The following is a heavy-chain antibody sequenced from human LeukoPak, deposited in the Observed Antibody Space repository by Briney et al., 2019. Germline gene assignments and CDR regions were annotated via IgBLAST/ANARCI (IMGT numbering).Heavy chain of an antibody. V-gene: IGHV1-2*06. J-gene: IGHJ4*02. D-gene: IGHD6-19*01. CDR3: ASPSLSGWYDY. CDR2: INPNSGGT. CDR1: GYTFTGYY. Sequence: SSVKVSCKASGYTFTGYYMHWVRQAPGQGLEWMGRINPNSGGTNYAQKFQGRVTMTRDTSISTAYMELSRLRSDDMAVYYCASPSLSGWYDYWGQGTLVTVSS.